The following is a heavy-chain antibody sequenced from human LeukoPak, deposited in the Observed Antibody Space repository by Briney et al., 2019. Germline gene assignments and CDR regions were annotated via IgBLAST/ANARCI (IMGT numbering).Heavy chain of an antibody. V-gene: IGHV3-11*05. CDR3: ARETHAVADY. CDR2: ISSSSTYT. J-gene: IGHJ4*02. D-gene: IGHD6-19*01. CDR1: GFSFSDYY. Sequence: GGSLRLSRAASGFSFSDYYMSWIRQAPGKGLEWVSYISSSSTYTDYADSVKGRFTISRDNAKNSLYLQMNSLRAEDTAVYYCARETHAVADYWGQGTLVTVSS.